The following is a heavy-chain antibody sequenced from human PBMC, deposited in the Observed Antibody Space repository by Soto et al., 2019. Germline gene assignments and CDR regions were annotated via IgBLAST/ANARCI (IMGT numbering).Heavy chain of an antibody. J-gene: IGHJ4*02. CDR2: ISSSSSYI. V-gene: IGHV3-21*01. Sequence: EVQLVESGGGLVKPGGSLRLSCAASGFTFSSYSMNWVRQAPGKGLEWVSSISSSSSYIYYADSVKGRFTISRDNAKNSLYLQMNSLRAEDTAVYYCARQPEIAVVCFDYWGQGTLVTVSS. CDR3: ARQPEIAVVCFDY. D-gene: IGHD6-19*01. CDR1: GFTFSSYS.